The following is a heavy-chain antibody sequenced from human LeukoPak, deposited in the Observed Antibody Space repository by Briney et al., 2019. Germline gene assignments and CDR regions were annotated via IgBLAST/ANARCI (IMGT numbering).Heavy chain of an antibody. V-gene: IGHV6-1*01. CDR2: TYYRSKWSF. CDR3: ARGKYSSFDI. J-gene: IGHJ4*02. CDR1: GDSLFTNGVA. Sequence: SQTLSLTCDISGDSLFTNGVAWNWIRQSPSRGLEWLGRTYYRSKWSFEYALSVKSRISINADTSKNQFSLQLSSETPEYTAVYYCARGKYSSFDIWGQGTLVTVSS. D-gene: IGHD6-13*01.